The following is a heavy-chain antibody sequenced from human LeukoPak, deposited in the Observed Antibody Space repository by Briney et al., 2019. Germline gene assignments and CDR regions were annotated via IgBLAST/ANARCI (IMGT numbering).Heavy chain of an antibody. J-gene: IGHJ4*02. CDR3: ARTQSQSGSYRYYFGY. V-gene: IGHV4-61*08. CDR1: GASVGSAGYY. D-gene: IGHD1-26*01. CDR2: IYYISNT. Sequence: SETLSLTCTVSGASVGSAGYYWSWIRQPPGGGLEWIGYIYYISNTNYNPPLKSRVTTSVDPSKHQFSLKLNSVTAADTAVYYCARTQSQSGSYRYYFGYWGQGTLVTVSS.